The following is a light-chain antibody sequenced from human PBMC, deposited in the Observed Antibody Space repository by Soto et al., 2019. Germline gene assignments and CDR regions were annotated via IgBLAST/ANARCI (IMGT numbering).Light chain of an antibody. V-gene: IGKV3-20*01. Sequence: EIVLTQSPGTLSLSPGERATLSCRASQSVSSSYLAWYQQKPGQAPRLLIYGASSRATGIPDRFSDSGSGTDFTLTISRLEPEDFAVYYCQQYGSSRWTFGQGNKVEIK. CDR2: GAS. CDR1: QSVSSSY. J-gene: IGKJ1*01. CDR3: QQYGSSRWT.